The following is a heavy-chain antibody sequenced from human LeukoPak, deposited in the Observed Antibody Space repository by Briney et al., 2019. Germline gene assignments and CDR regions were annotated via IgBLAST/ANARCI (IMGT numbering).Heavy chain of an antibody. J-gene: IGHJ3*02. D-gene: IGHD1-7*01. V-gene: IGHV1-8*03. Sequence: ASVKVSCKASGYTFTSYDINWVRQAPGQGLEWMGWMNPNSGNTGYAQKFQGRVTITRNTSISTAYMELRSLRSEDTAVYCCARVPPRLELRGAFDIWGQGTMVTVSS. CDR3: ARVPPRLELRGAFDI. CDR2: MNPNSGNT. CDR1: GYTFTSYD.